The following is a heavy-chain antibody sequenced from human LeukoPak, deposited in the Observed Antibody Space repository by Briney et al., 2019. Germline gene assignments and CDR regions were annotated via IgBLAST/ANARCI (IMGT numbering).Heavy chain of an antibody. CDR2: IYYSGST. D-gene: IGHD2-15*01. CDR1: GGSISSSSYY. V-gene: IGHV4-39*01. J-gene: IGHJ6*02. CDR3: ARHTSDSYCSGGSCYSNFRDYYYGMDV. Sequence: SETLSLTCTVSGGSISSSSYYWGWIRQPPGKGLEWIGSIYYSGSTYYNPSLKSRVTISVDTSKNQFSLKLSSVTAADTAVYYCARHTSDSYCSGGSCYSNFRDYYYGMDVWGQGTTVTVSS.